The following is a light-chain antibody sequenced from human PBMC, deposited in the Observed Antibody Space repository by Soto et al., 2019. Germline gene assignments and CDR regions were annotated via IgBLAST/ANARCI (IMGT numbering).Light chain of an antibody. CDR2: DSN. V-gene: IGLV1-51*01. Sequence: QSVLTQPPSVSAAPGQKVTISCSGSSSNIGNNDVSWYQQLPGTAPKLLIYDSNKRPSGIPDRFSGSKSGTSATLGITGLQTGDEADYYCGTWDSSLSVGVFGGGTKLTVL. CDR3: GTWDSSLSVGV. J-gene: IGLJ2*01. CDR1: SSNIGNND.